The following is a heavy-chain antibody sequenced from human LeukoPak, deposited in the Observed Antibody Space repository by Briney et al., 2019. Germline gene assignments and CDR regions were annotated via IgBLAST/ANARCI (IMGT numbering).Heavy chain of an antibody. D-gene: IGHD6-6*01. CDR2: IRSKAYGGTT. CDR1: GFTFSRHS. CDR3: TRDPDTYSSSSYYYYYGMDV. Sequence: PGGSLRLSCAASGFTFSRHSMNWVRQAPGKGLEWVGFIRSKAYGGTTEYAASVKGRFTISRDDSKSIAYLQMNSLKTEDTAVYYCTRDPDTYSSSSYYYYYGMDVWGQGTTVTVSS. V-gene: IGHV3-49*04. J-gene: IGHJ6*02.